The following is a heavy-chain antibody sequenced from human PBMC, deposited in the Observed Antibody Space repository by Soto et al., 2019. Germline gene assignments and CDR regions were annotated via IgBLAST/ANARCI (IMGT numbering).Heavy chain of an antibody. CDR1: GFTFSSYA. V-gene: IGHV3-23*01. CDR2: ISGSGGST. Sequence: GGSLRLSCAASGFTFSSYAMSWVRQAPGKGLEWVSAISGSGGSTYYADSVKGRFTISRDNSKNTLYLQVNSLRAEDTAVYYCAKGYCSGGSCYPGGWYFDYWGQGTLVTVS. D-gene: IGHD2-15*01. CDR3: AKGYCSGGSCYPGGWYFDY. J-gene: IGHJ4*02.